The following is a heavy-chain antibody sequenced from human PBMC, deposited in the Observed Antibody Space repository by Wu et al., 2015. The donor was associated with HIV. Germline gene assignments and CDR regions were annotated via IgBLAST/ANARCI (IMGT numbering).Heavy chain of an antibody. J-gene: IGHJ4*02. CDR1: GYTFTGYY. V-gene: IGHV1-2*02. CDR3: ARDPQEVSGWYTH. Sequence: KKPGASVRVSCKTSGYTFTGYYIHWVRQAPGQGLEWMGWINPGSGDTSYSQKLQNRVTMTRDTSISTAYMELNRLRFDDTAVYYCARDPQEVSGWYTHWGQGTLVTVSS. D-gene: IGHD6-19*01. CDR2: INPGSGDT.